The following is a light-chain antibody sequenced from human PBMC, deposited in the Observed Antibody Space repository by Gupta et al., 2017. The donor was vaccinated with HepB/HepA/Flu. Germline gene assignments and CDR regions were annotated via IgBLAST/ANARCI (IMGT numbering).Light chain of an antibody. CDR1: QDISTY. CDR3: QQLNTYPLT. V-gene: IGKV1-9*01. Sequence: DIQLTQSPSFLSASVGDRVIITCRASQDISTYLSWYQQKAGKAPKLLIYVGSNLQSGVPSRFNGSGSGTEFTLTIDSLQPEDFATYYCQQLNTYPLTCGGGTEVEIK. J-gene: IGKJ4*01. CDR2: VGS.